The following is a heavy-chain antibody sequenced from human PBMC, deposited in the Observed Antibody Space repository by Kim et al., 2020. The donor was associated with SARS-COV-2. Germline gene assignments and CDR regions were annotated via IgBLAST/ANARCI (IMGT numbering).Heavy chain of an antibody. D-gene: IGHD6-19*01. CDR1: GDSVSSNSSA. CDR2: TYYRSKWYT. Sequence: SQTLSLTCDISGDSVSSNSSAWNWIRQSPSIGLEWLGRTYYRSKWYTDYAISVKGRITINPDTSKNQFSLQLNSVTPEDTAVYYCARDRQRAGTGVDYWGQGTLVTVSS. J-gene: IGHJ4*02. CDR3: ARDRQRAGTGVDY. V-gene: IGHV6-1*01.